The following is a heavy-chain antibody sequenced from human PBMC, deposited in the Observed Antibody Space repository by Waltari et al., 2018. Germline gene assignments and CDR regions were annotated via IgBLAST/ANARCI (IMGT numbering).Heavy chain of an antibody. J-gene: IGHJ6*02. CDR1: GFTFSGYG. D-gene: IGHD6-13*01. CDR2: ISSNGNYG. CDR3: ARAFVNIAARGMDA. V-gene: IGHV3-74*01. Sequence: EVLLVESGGGLVQPGGSLRLSCAASGFTFSGYGMYWVRQAPGKGLLWVSTISSNGNYGTYADSVRGRFTISRDNAKNTLYLQMNSLTAEDTAVYYCARAFVNIAARGMDAWGQGTAVTVSS.